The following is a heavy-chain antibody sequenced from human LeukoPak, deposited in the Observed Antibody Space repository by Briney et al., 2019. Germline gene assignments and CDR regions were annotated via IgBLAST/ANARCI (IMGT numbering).Heavy chain of an antibody. CDR3: ARDGDIVVVPAAQPYYYYGMDV. J-gene: IGHJ6*02. D-gene: IGHD2-2*01. CDR1: GYTFTGYY. Sequence: ASVTVSCKASGYTFTGYYMHWVRQAPGQGLEWMGWINPNSGGTNYAQKFQSRVTMTRDTSISTAYMELSRLRSDDTAVYYCARDGDIVVVPAAQPYYYYGMDVWGQGTTVTVSS. V-gene: IGHV1-2*02. CDR2: INPNSGGT.